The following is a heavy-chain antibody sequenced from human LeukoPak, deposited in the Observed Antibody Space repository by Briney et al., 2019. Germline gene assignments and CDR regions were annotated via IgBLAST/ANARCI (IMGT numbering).Heavy chain of an antibody. CDR2: TSHSGSTT. J-gene: IGHJ3*02. CDR3: AKAPPPYCSGGSCFDAFDI. Sequence: GGSLRLSGSASGFTFSSNALGWLRQAPGKGREGLSATSHSGSTTDYADPVKGRLTISRDHSKNTLYLQLNSLRAEDTAVYYCAKAPPPYCSGGSCFDAFDIWGQGTMVTVSS. CDR1: GFTFSSNA. V-gene: IGHV3-23*01. D-gene: IGHD2-15*01.